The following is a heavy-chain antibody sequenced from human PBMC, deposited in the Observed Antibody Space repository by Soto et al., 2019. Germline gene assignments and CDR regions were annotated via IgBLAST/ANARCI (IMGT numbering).Heavy chain of an antibody. CDR2: ISAYNGNT. CDR1: GYTFTSYG. Sequence: ASVKVSCKASGYTFTSYGISWVRQAPGQGLEWMGWISAYNGNTNYAQKLQGRVTMTTDTSTSTAYMELRSLRSDDTAVYYCARDGILYTQGPWFDPWGQGTLVTVSS. CDR3: ARDGILYTQGPWFDP. D-gene: IGHD3-16*01. V-gene: IGHV1-18*01. J-gene: IGHJ5*02.